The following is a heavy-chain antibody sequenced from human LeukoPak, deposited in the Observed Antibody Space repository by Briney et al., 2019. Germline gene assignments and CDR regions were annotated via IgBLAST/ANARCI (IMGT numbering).Heavy chain of an antibody. J-gene: IGHJ6*02. CDR3: ARVGGYGYGMDV. Sequence: GGSLRLSCAASGFTFSSYAMSWVRQAPGKGLEWVSAISGSGGSTYYADSVKGRFTISRDSSENTLYLQMNRLRAEDTAVYYCARVGGYGYGMDVWGQGTTVTVSS. CDR1: GFTFSSYA. D-gene: IGHD4-17*01. CDR2: ISGSGGST. V-gene: IGHV3-23*01.